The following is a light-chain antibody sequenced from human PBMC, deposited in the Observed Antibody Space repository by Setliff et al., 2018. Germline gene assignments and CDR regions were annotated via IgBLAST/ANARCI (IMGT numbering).Light chain of an antibody. CDR1: QGITNG. Sequence: AIQLTQSPVSLSASVGDSVTISCRASQGITNGLAWYQQKPGKPPRVLIYNASSLEIGVPSRFSGSGSGTDFTLTISSLQPEDVATYYCQQFKIYPRTVGGGTKVDIK. CDR2: NAS. J-gene: IGKJ4*01. V-gene: IGKV1-13*02. CDR3: QQFKIYPRT.